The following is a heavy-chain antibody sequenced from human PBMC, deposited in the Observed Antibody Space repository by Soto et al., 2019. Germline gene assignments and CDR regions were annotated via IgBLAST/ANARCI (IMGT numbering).Heavy chain of an antibody. D-gene: IGHD3-3*01. Sequence: LXLSCEASWFTFTNAMSWVRQAPGKGLEWVSAISGSGRSTYYAHSVKGRFTISRDYSKNTLYLQMNSLGAEDTAVYYCTKTPYDFWSGVRFDYWGQGTLVTASS. V-gene: IGHV3-23*01. CDR1: WFTFTNA. CDR2: ISGSGRST. J-gene: IGHJ4*02. CDR3: TKTPYDFWSGVRFDY.